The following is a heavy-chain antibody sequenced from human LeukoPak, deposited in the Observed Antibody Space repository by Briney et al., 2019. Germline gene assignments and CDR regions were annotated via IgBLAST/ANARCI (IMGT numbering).Heavy chain of an antibody. V-gene: IGHV3-23*01. J-gene: IGHJ4*02. Sequence: GGSLRLSCAASGFPFSTYAMNWVRQAPGKGLEWVSVITGSGGFTQYADSVKGRFTISRDNSKDTLYLQMNSLRAEDTAVYYCAKDRSGWYSFDYWGQGTLVTVSS. CDR1: GFPFSTYA. CDR2: ITGSGGFT. D-gene: IGHD6-19*01. CDR3: AKDRSGWYSFDY.